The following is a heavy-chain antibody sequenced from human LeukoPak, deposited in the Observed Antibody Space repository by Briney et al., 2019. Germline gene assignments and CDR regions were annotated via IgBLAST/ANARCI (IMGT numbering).Heavy chain of an antibody. V-gene: IGHV5-51*01. CDR2: IHPPDSET. CDR3: ARQGGITMVRGVIIKAGYLDY. J-gene: IGHJ4*02. Sequence: GESLKISCKGSGYTYTKSWIAWVRQMPGKGLELMGIIHPPDSETRYSPSFEGQVTISVDKSISTAYLQWSSLKASDTAMYYCARQGGITMVRGVIIKAGYLDYWGQGTLVTVSS. CDR1: GYTYTKSW. D-gene: IGHD3-10*01.